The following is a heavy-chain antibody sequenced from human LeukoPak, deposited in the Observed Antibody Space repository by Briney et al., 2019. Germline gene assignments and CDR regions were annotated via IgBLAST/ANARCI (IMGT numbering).Heavy chain of an antibody. Sequence: GGTLRLSCAASGFTFSSYAMSWVRQAPGKGLEWVSGISGSGGDTYYADSVKGRFTISRDNSKNTLYLQMNSLRAEDTAVYYCASSSDIYGSGSYFNSLGDVWGKGTTVSISS. D-gene: IGHD3-10*01. CDR2: ISGSGGDT. CDR3: ASSSDIYGSGSYFNSLGDV. J-gene: IGHJ6*04. CDR1: GFTFSSYA. V-gene: IGHV3-23*01.